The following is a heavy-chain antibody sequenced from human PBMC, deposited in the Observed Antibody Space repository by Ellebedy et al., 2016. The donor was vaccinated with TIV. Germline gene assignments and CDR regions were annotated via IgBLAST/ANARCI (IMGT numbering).Heavy chain of an antibody. Sequence: GESLKIPCKGSGYSFTSYWIGWVRQMPGKGLEWMGIIYPGDSDTIYSPSFQGQVTISADKSISTAYLQWSSLKASDTAMYYCARHLSSGSYYDAFDIWGQGTMVTVSS. CDR3: ARHLSSGSYYDAFDI. J-gene: IGHJ3*02. CDR2: IYPGDSDT. CDR1: GYSFTSYW. V-gene: IGHV5-51*01. D-gene: IGHD3-10*01.